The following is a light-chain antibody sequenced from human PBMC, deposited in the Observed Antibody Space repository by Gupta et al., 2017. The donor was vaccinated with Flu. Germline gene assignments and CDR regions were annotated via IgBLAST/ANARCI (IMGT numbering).Light chain of an antibody. J-gene: IGLJ2*01. CDR2: DVT. V-gene: IGLV2-14*01. CDR1: STDIDSYKY. Sequence: QSALTQPASVSGSPGQSIAISCTGTSTDIDSYKYVSWYQQHPGKAPHLLIYDVTNRPSGVSTRFSGSKSGDTASLTISGLQAEDEADYYCSSCTSSTTLVFGGGTRLTVL. CDR3: SSCTSSTTLV.